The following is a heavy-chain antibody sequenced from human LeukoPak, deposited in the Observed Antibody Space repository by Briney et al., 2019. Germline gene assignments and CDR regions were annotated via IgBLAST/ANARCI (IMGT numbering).Heavy chain of an antibody. Sequence: TSETLSLTCTVSGGSISSYYWSWIRQPPGKGLEWIGYIYYSGSTNYNPSLKSRVTISVDTSKDQFSLKLSSVTAADTAVYYCAREGGLRYFDWLFDYFDYWGQGTLVTVSS. CDR3: AREGGLRYFDWLFDYFDY. J-gene: IGHJ4*02. D-gene: IGHD3-9*01. V-gene: IGHV4-59*12. CDR1: GGSISSYY. CDR2: IYYSGST.